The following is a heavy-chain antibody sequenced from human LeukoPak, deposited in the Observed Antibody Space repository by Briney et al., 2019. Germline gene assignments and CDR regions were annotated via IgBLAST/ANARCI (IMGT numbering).Heavy chain of an antibody. CDR2: LGGSGGNT. V-gene: IGHV3-23*01. D-gene: IGHD1-14*01. Sequence: GGSLRLSCAASGFTLTKYAMNWVRQSPGKGLEWVSGLGGSGGNTYYADSVKGRFIISRDKSKNRLYLEMNSLRAEDTAVYYCARPKGPVSYYYGMDVWGQGTTVTVSS. CDR3: ARPKGPVSYYYGMDV. J-gene: IGHJ6*02. CDR1: GFTLTKYA.